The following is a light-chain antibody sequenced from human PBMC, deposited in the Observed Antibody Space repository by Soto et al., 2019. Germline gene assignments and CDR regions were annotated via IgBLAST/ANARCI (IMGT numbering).Light chain of an antibody. V-gene: IGKV1-5*03. Sequence: DILMTQSPSTLSASVGDRVIITCRASQTINTWLAWYQQKPGKAPKLLIYKASTLDSGVPSRFSGSGSGTEFTLTITSLQPGDFATYSCQQYENYPYTFGQGTKVDIK. J-gene: IGKJ2*01. CDR1: QTINTW. CDR3: QQYENYPYT. CDR2: KAS.